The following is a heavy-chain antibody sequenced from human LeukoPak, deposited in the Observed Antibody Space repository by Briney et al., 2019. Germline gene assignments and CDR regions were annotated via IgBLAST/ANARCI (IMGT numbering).Heavy chain of an antibody. V-gene: IGHV4-59*01. CDR3: ASISPSNGKYWGTFYYYMDV. J-gene: IGHJ6*03. CDR1: GGSISNYC. CDR2: IYFSGTT. D-gene: IGHD3-16*01. Sequence: PSETLSLTCTVSGGSISNYCWTWIRQPPGKGLEWIGCIYFSGTTNYNPSLKSRVTISLDTSNNEFSLNLTSLTAADTAVYYCASISPSNGKYWGTFYYYMDVWGKGTTVTVSS.